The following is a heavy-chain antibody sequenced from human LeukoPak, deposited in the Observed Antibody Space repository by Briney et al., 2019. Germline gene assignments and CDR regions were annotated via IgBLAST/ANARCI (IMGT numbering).Heavy chain of an antibody. J-gene: IGHJ3*02. CDR3: WRSDIVATIDAFDI. CDR1: GFTFSSYG. D-gene: IGHD5-12*01. V-gene: IGHV3-33*01. CDR2: IWYDGSNK. Sequence: PGRSLRLSCAASGFTFSSYGMHWVRQAPGKGLEWVAVIWYDGSNKYYADSVKGRFTISRNNSKNTLYLQMNSLRAEDTAVYHCWRSDIVATIDAFDIWGQGTMVTVSS.